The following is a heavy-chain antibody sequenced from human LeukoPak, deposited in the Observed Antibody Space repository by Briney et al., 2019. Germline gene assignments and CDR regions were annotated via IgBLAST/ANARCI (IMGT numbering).Heavy chain of an antibody. J-gene: IGHJ4*02. CDR2: IYYSGST. CDR1: GGSFSGYY. D-gene: IGHD3-22*01. Sequence: PSETLSLTCAVFGGSFSGYYWGWIRQPPGKGLEWIGSIYYSGSTYYNPSLKSRVIISVDTSKNRFSLKLSSVTAADTAVYYCARTMIVVDAFDYWGQGTLVTVSS. CDR3: ARTMIVVDAFDY. V-gene: IGHV4-39*01.